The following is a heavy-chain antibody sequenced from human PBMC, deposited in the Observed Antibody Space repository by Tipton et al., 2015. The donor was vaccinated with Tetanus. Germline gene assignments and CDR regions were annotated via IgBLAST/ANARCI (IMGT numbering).Heavy chain of an antibody. CDR3: ARASVVATIRAHYNWFDP. Sequence: QLVQSGAEVKKPGASVKVSCKASGYTFTSYYMHWVRQAPGQGLEWMGIINPSGGSTSYAQKFQGRVTMTRDTSTSAVYMELSSLRSEDTAVYYCARASVVATIRAHYNWFDPWGQGTLVTVSS. CDR2: INPSGGST. D-gene: IGHD5-12*01. V-gene: IGHV1-46*01. CDR1: GYTFTSYY. J-gene: IGHJ5*02.